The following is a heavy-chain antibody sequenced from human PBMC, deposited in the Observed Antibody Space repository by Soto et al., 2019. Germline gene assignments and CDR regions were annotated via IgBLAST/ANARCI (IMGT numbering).Heavy chain of an antibody. CDR1: GGSISSGGYY. V-gene: IGHV4-31*03. CDR2: IYYSGST. Sequence: QVQLQESGPGLVKPSQTLSLTCTVSGGSISSGGYYWSWIRQHPGKGLEWIGYIYYSGSTYYNPSLKSRVTISVDTSKNQFSLKLSSVTAADTAVYYCARAPLWFGEFSKTFDYWGQGTLVTVSS. CDR3: ARAPLWFGEFSKTFDY. J-gene: IGHJ4*02. D-gene: IGHD3-10*01.